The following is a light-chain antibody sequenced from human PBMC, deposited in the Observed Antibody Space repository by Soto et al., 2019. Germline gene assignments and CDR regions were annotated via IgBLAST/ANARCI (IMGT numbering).Light chain of an antibody. CDR2: YAF. J-gene: IGKJ3*01. V-gene: IGKV3-11*01. CDR1: QSVRSY. CDR3: QHRGNWPQT. Sequence: EIVLTQSPATLSLSPGERATLSCRASQSVRSYLAGYQQKPGQTPRLLIYYAFNRATGIPARFSGSGSGTDFTLTINSLEPEDFAIEYGQHRGNWPQTFGPGTKVDI.